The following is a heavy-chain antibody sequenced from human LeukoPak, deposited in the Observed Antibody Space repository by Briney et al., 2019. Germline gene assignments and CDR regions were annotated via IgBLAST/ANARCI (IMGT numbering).Heavy chain of an antibody. V-gene: IGHV3-43*02. CDR3: AKEIGGYSYVADY. D-gene: IGHD5-18*01. J-gene: IGHJ4*02. Sequence: GGSLRLSCAASGFTFDDYAMHWVRQPLGKRLEWVSLISGDGGTTYYADSVKGRFTISRDNGRNSLYLQMNSLRTEDTALYYCAKEIGGYSYVADYWGQGSLVTVSS. CDR1: GFTFDDYA. CDR2: ISGDGGTT.